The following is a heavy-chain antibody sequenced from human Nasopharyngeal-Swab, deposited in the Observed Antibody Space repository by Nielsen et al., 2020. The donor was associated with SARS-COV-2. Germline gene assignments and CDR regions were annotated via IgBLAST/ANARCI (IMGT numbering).Heavy chain of an antibody. D-gene: IGHD1-26*01. CDR1: GFTFSSYW. Sequence: GSLRLSCAACGFTFSSYWMSWVRQAPGKGLEWVANIKQDGSEKYYVDSVKGRFTISRDNAKNSLYLQMNSLRAEDTAVYYCARDSRYSGSYYYYYGMDVWGQGTTVTVSS. CDR3: ARDSRYSGSYYYYYGMDV. J-gene: IGHJ6*02. CDR2: IKQDGSEK. V-gene: IGHV3-7*01.